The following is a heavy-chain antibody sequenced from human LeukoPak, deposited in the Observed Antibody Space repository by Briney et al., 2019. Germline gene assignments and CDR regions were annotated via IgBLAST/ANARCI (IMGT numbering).Heavy chain of an antibody. CDR3: AAHLGSGWHLDY. V-gene: IGHV3-30*04. CDR1: GLSFTTKA. D-gene: IGHD6-19*01. Sequence: PGRSLRLSCAASGLSFTTKAMHWVRQAPGEGPEWMSYISLDGKNESYADSVRGRFTISRDNSRNTVYLQMNSLRPEDTAVYYCAAHLGSGWHLDYWGQGIRVTVSP. J-gene: IGHJ4*02. CDR2: ISLDGKNE.